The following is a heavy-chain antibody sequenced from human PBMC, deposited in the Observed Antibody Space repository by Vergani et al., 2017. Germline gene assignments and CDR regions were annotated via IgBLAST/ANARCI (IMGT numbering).Heavy chain of an antibody. Sequence: EVQLVESGGGLVQPGRSLRLSCTASGFTFGDYAMSWVRQAPGKGLEWVGFIRSKAYGGTTEYAASVKGRFTISRDDSKSIAYLQMNSLKTEDTAVYYCTSLRITMVRGVTTQDYWGQGTLVTVSS. CDR2: IRSKAYGGTT. D-gene: IGHD3-10*01. CDR1: GFTFGDYA. CDR3: TSLRITMVRGVTTQDY. J-gene: IGHJ4*02. V-gene: IGHV3-49*04.